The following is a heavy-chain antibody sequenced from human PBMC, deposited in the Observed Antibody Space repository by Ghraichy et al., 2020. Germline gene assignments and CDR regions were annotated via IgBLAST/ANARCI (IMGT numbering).Heavy chain of an antibody. Sequence: AGSLRLSCAASGFIFSSYWLSWVRQAPGKGLEWVTNIKQDGGEKYYVDSVKGRFTISRDNAKNSVDLQMNYLRAEDTAVYYCARGHSWRYFWYFDLWGRGTLVTVSS. J-gene: IGHJ2*01. CDR3: ARGHSWRYFWYFDL. CDR2: IKQDGGEK. V-gene: IGHV3-7*01. CDR1: GFIFSSYW. D-gene: IGHD1-26*01.